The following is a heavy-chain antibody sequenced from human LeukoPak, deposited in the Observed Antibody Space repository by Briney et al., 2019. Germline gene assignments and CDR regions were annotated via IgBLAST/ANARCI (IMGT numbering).Heavy chain of an antibody. CDR1: GFTDSGFTFSSYA. D-gene: IGHD5-24*01. J-gene: IGHJ4*02. CDR3: VREGPRDGYILYFDY. Sequence: GGSLRLSCAASGFTDSGFTFSSYAMHWVRQAPGKGLEWVAVISYDASESYYSNSLKGRFTISRDNSRNRLFLQMNSLRADDTALYYCVREGPRDGYILYFDYWGQGTPVTVSS. CDR2: ISYDASES. V-gene: IGHV3-30*04.